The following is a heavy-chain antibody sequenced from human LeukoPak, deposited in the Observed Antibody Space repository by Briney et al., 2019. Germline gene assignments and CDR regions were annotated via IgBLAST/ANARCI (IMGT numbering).Heavy chain of an antibody. CDR1: SYTFTGYY. CDR3: ARDGGLDI. J-gene: IGHJ3*02. Sequence: GASVKVSCKASSYTFTGYYMHWVRQAPGQGLEWMGWINPNSGDTNYAQKFQGRATMTRDTSISTAYMELSSLRSDDTAVYYCARDGGLDIWGQGTMVTVSS. V-gene: IGHV1-2*02. D-gene: IGHD4-23*01. CDR2: INPNSGDT.